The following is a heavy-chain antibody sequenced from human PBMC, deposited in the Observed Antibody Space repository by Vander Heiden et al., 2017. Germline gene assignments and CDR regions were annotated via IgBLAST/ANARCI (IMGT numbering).Heavy chain of an antibody. J-gene: IGHJ3*02. Sequence: EVQLVESGGGLVQPGGSLRLSCAASGFTFSSYSMSWVRQAPGKGLEWVSYISSSSSTIYYADSVKGRFTISRDNAKNSLYLQMNSLRAEDTAVYYCARDKVGATSAWNDAFDIWGQGTMVTVSS. CDR1: GFTFSSYS. CDR2: ISSSSSTI. D-gene: IGHD1-26*01. CDR3: ARDKVGATSAWNDAFDI. V-gene: IGHV3-48*01.